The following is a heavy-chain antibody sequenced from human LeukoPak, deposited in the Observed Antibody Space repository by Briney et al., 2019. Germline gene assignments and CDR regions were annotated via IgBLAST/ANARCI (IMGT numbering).Heavy chain of an antibody. V-gene: IGHV3-23*01. CDR2: ISGSGAMT. J-gene: IGHJ4*02. D-gene: IGHD3-10*01. CDR1: GFSFNNHA. CDR3: AKDRFDGSGSQFDS. Sequence: GASLRLSCKASGFSFNNHAMIWVRQAPGKGLEWVASISGSGAMTYYADSVKGRFTISRANAMGTLYLHMNSLRADDTAVYYCAKDRFDGSGSQFDSWGQGALVIVSS.